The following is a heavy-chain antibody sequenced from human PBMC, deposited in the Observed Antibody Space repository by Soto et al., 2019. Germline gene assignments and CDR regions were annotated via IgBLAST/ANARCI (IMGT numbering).Heavy chain of an antibody. J-gene: IGHJ4*02. D-gene: IGHD6-19*01. CDR2: FNPSGPST. CDR1: GSITNHH. V-gene: IGHV1-46*01. CDR3: AQVTHRGPIAVAVPLGS. Sequence: QVHLVQSGAEVKKPGASVNVSCQASGSITNHHMHWVRQAPGQGLEWMGIFNPSGPSTTYAQKFQGRVPISRDMSTRTVYMELRSLRSADTAVYFWAQVTHRGPIAVAVPLGSWGQGTLVIVSS.